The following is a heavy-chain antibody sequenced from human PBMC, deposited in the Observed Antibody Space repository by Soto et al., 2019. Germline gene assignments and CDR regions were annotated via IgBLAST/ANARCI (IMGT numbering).Heavy chain of an antibody. CDR3: AIVLQHTPTCTLV. CDR2: ISSSSSNI. D-gene: IGHD2-8*01. J-gene: IGHJ6*03. Sequence: GGSLRLSGAASGFIFSTYSMNWVRQAPGKGPEWISDISSSSSNIYYADSVKGRFTISRDNAKNSLYLQMNSLRAEDTAVYYCAIVLQHTPTCTLVCGK. CDR1: GFIFSTYS. V-gene: IGHV3-48*01.